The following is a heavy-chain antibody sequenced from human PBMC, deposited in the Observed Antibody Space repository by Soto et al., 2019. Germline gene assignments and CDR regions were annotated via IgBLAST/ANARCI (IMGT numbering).Heavy chain of an antibody. J-gene: IGHJ5*02. CDR2: IYPGDSDT. CDR3: ARFSAAGTIASVNQRGVLGPFDP. Sequence: PGESLKISCKGSGYSFTSYWIGWVRQMPGKGLEWMGIIYPGDSDTRYSPSFQGQVTISADKSISTAYLQWSSLKASDTAMYYCARFSAAGTIASVNQRGVLGPFDPWGQGPRSPSPQ. D-gene: IGHD6-13*01. V-gene: IGHV5-51*01. CDR1: GYSFTSYW.